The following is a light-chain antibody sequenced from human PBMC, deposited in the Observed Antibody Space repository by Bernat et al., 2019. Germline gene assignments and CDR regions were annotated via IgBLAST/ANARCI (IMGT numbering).Light chain of an antibody. CDR3: QQYHVYPPT. Sequence: DIQMTQSPTLLSASVGDKVTITCRASQDISISLAWFQQKPGRAPKSLIYSLSILQSEFPSKFSGSGYGTDFSLTSSSLHPVDSATYYCQQYHVYPPTFGQGTKVEIK. J-gene: IGKJ1*01. CDR1: QDISIS. V-gene: IGKV1-16*02. CDR2: SLS.